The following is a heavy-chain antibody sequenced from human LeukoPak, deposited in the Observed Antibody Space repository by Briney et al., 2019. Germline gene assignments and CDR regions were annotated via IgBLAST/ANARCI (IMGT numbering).Heavy chain of an antibody. CDR3: ARDGGSGWSSAFFDF. D-gene: IGHD6-19*01. CDR2: IYSGGST. J-gene: IGHJ4*02. Sequence: QTGGSLRLSCAASGFTVNINYMSWVRQTPGKGLEWVSVIYSGGSTDYADSVKGRFTISRDDSKNTLYLQMSSLRAEDTAVYYCARDGGSGWSSAFFDFWGPGTLVTVSS. V-gene: IGHV3-53*01. CDR1: GFTVNINY.